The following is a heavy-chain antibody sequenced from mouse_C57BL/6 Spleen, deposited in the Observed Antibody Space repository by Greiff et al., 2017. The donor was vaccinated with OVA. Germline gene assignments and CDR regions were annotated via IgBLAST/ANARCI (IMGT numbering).Heavy chain of an antibody. V-gene: IGHV1-59*01. CDR1: GYTFTSYW. D-gene: IGHD1-1*01. J-gene: IGHJ2*01. CDR3: ARGGGHYYGSSYYFDY. Sequence: QVQLKQPGAELVRPGTSVKLSCKASGYTFTSYWMHWVKQRPGQGLEWIGVIDPSDSYTNYNQKFKGKATLTVDTSSSTAYMQLSSLTSEDSAVYYCARGGGHYYGSSYYFDYWGQGTTLTVSS. CDR2: IDPSDSYT.